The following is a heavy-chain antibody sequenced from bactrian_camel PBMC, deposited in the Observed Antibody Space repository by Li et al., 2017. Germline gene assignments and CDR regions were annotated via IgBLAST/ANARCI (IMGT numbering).Heavy chain of an antibody. CDR3: VAGLWPITGVRDAVY. Sequence: HVQLVESGGGSVQAGGSLRLSCSASETSASAASGFSFSTYCMGWFRQAPGKEREGVATIYLGGRSGYYAGAVKGRFTISQGGTKNVVYLQMNRLQDEDTGMYYCVAGLWPITGVRDAVYWGQGTQVTV. J-gene: IGHJ4*01. D-gene: IGHD1*01. V-gene: IGHV3S1*01. CDR1: GFSFSTYC. CDR2: IYLGGRSG.